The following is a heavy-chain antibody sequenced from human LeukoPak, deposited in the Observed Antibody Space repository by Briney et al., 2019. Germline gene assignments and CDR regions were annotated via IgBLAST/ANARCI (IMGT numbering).Heavy chain of an antibody. Sequence: GGSPRLSCAASGFTFSSYAMSWVRQAPGKGLEWVSAISGSGGSTYYADSVKGRFTISRDNSKNTLYLQMNSLRAEDTAVYYCAKGPYDSSGYYYPFDYWGQGTLVTVSS. CDR3: AKGPYDSSGYYYPFDY. J-gene: IGHJ4*02. D-gene: IGHD3-22*01. CDR2: ISGSGGST. V-gene: IGHV3-23*01. CDR1: GFTFSSYA.